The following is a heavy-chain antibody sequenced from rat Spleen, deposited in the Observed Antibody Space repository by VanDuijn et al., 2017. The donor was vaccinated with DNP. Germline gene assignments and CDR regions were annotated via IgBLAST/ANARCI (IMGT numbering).Heavy chain of an antibody. D-gene: IGHD1-11*01. CDR1: GSSLSSSN. CDR3: ARGKCNYGGWFAY. Sequence: QVQLKESGPGLVQPSQTLSLTCTVSGSSLSSSNVHWVRQPPGKGLEWMGLVWSEGGTSFNSALKSRLSISRDTSKSQVFLEMNSGQTEDTAMYFWARGKCNYGGWFAYWGQGTLVAVSS. V-gene: IGHV2-32*01. CDR2: VWSEGGT. J-gene: IGHJ3*01.